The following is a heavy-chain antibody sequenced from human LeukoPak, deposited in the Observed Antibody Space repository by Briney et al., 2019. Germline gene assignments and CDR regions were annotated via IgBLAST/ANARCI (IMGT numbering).Heavy chain of an antibody. CDR3: ARGGGYSYGYAFDI. CDR1: GGSISSGSYY. CDR2: IYYSGGT. V-gene: IGHV4-61*01. Sequence: SETLSLTCAVSGGSISSGSYYWSWIRQPPGKGLEWIGYIYYSGGTNYNPSLKSRVTISIDTSKNQFSLKLSSVTAADTAVFYCARGGGYSYGYAFDIWGQGTMVTVS. J-gene: IGHJ3*02. D-gene: IGHD5-18*01.